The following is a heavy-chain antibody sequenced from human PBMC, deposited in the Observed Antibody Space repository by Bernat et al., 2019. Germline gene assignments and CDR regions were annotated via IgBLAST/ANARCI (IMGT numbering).Heavy chain of an antibody. J-gene: IGHJ4*02. CDR3: AKRRTHHSSSPAYY. CDR1: GFTFSSYA. V-gene: IGHV3-23*01. Sequence: EVQLLESGGGLVQPGGSLRLSCAASGFTFSSYAMSWVRQAPGKGLEWVSAISGSGGSTYYADSVKGRFTIYRDNSKNTLYLQMNSLRAEDTAVYYCAKRRTHHSSSPAYYWGQGTLVTVSS. CDR2: ISGSGGST. D-gene: IGHD6-6*01.